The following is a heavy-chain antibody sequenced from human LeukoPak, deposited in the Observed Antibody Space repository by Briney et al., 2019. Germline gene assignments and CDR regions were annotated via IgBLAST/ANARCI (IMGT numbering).Heavy chain of an antibody. D-gene: IGHD5-12*01. CDR2: MKQDGSEK. CDR1: GFTFSSHS. CDR3: ARDLGHSGYDLYDY. V-gene: IGHV3-7*01. Sequence: GGSLRLSCAASGFTFSSHSMSWVRQAPGKGLEWVANMKQDGSEKYYVDSVKGRFTISRDNAKNSLYLQMNSLRDEDTAVYYCARDLGHSGYDLYDYWGQGTLVTVSS. J-gene: IGHJ4*02.